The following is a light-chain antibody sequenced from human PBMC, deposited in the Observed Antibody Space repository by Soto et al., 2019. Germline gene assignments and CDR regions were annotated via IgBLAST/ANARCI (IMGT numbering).Light chain of an antibody. Sequence: QSALTQPASVSGSPGKSITISCAGSSSDVGSYNLVSWYQQHPGNAPKLIIYEGFKRPSGVSNRFSASKSGSTASLTIYGLHAEDEADDYCCSYAGSSTFVFGTGTKLTVL. CDR2: EGF. CDR1: SSDVGSYNL. V-gene: IGLV2-23*03. J-gene: IGLJ1*01. CDR3: CSYAGSSTFV.